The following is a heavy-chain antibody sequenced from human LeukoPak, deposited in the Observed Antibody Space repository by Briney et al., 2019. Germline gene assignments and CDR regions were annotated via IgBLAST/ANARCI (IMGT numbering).Heavy chain of an antibody. J-gene: IGHJ6*03. CDR1: GASISASSYY. Sequence: SETLSLTCTVSGASISASSYYWGWIRQPPGKGVEWIGIIYYSGSTYYNPSLKSRVTISVDTSKNQFSLKLGSVTAADTAVYYCARAGGSYYYYYMDVWGKGTTVTVSS. CDR2: IYYSGST. CDR3: ARAGGSYYYYYMDV. D-gene: IGHD1-26*01. V-gene: IGHV4-39*07.